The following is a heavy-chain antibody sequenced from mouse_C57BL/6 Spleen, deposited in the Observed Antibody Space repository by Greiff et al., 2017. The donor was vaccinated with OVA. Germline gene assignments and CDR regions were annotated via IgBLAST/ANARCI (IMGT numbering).Heavy chain of an antibody. D-gene: IGHD2-3*01. CDR1: GFSFNTYA. V-gene: IGHV10-1*01. J-gene: IGHJ4*01. CDR3: VREDGYYGDYAMDY. Sequence: EVNVVESGGGLVQPKGSLKLSCAASGFSFNTYAMNWVRQAPGKGLEWVARIRSKSNNYATYYADSVKDRFTISRDDSESMLYLQMNNLKTEDTAMYYCVREDGYYGDYAMDYWGQGTSVTVSS. CDR2: IRSKSNNYAT.